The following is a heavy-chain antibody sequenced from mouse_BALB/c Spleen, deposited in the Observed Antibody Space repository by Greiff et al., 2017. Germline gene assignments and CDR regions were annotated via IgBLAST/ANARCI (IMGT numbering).Heavy chain of an antibody. D-gene: IGHD1-2*01. V-gene: IGHV2-6-7*01. CDR1: GFSLTGYG. CDR2: IWGDGST. Sequence: QVQLKESGPGLVAPSQSLSITCTASGFSLTGYGVNWVRQPPGQGLEWLGMIWGDGSTDYNSALKSRLSISKDNSNSQVFLKMNSLQTDDTARYDCARGIHDYGYRVFGDWGQGTLVTVSA. J-gene: IGHJ3*01. CDR3: ARGIHDYGYRVFGD.